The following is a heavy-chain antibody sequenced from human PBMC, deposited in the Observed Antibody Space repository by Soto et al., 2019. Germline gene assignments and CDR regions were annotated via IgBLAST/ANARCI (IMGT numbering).Heavy chain of an antibody. CDR1: GFTFSSYG. V-gene: IGHV3-30*18. D-gene: IGHD3-10*01. CDR2: ISYDGSNK. J-gene: IGHJ4*02. Sequence: GGSLRLSCATSGFTFSSYGMHWVRQAPGKGLEWVAVISYDGSNKYYADSVKGRFTISRDNSKNTLYLQMNSLRAEDTAVYYCAKETYYYGSGSYYDYWGQGTLVTVSS. CDR3: AKETYYYGSGSYYDY.